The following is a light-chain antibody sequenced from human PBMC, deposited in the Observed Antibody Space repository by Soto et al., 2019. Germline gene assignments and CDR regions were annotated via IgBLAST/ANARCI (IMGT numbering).Light chain of an antibody. CDR2: GAS. CDR1: EDISSW. J-gene: IGKJ1*01. CDR3: QQAKRFPRM. V-gene: IGKV1-12*01. Sequence: DIQMTQSPSSVSASVRDRVTITCRASEDISSWLAWYQQKPGKAPKLLIYGASTLQSGVPSRFSGSGSGTDFTLTISSLQPEDFATYYCQQAKRFPRMFGQGTKVETK.